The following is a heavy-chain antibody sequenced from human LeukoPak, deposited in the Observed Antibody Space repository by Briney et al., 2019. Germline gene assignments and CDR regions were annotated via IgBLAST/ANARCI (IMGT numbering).Heavy chain of an antibody. D-gene: IGHD3-3*01. J-gene: IGHJ4*02. V-gene: IGHV1-2*02. CDR2: INPNSGGT. Sequence: GASVKVSCKASGYTFTGYYMHWVRQAPGQGLEWMGWINPNSGGTNYAQKFQGRVTMTRDTSISTAYMELSRLRSDDTAVYYCARTYDFWSGYCAYWGQGTLVTVSS. CDR1: GYTFTGYY. CDR3: ARTYDFWSGYCAY.